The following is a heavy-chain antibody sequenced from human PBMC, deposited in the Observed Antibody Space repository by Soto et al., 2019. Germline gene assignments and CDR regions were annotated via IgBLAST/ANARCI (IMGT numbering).Heavy chain of an antibody. CDR3: ARPKTLSYFDY. V-gene: IGHV4-39*01. CDR1: GGSISSSSYY. CDR2: IYYSGST. J-gene: IGHJ4*02. Sequence: SETLSRTCNVSGGSISSSSYYWGWIRQPPGKVLEWIGSIYYSGSTYYNPSLKSRVTISVDTSKNQFSLKLSSVTAADTAVYYCARPKTLSYFDYWGQGTLVTVSS.